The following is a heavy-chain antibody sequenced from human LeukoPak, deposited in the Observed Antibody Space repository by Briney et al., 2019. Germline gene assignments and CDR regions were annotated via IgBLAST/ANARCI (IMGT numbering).Heavy chain of an antibody. V-gene: IGHV4-39*07. CDR3: ARERGNTFDY. D-gene: IGHD1/OR15-1a*01. CDR1: GGSISSSSYY. J-gene: IGHJ4*02. Sequence: SETLSLTCTVSGGSISSSSYYWGWIRQPPGKGLEWIGSISYSGNTYYNPSLKSRVTMSVDTSKNQFSLKLSSVTAADTAVYYCARERGNTFDYWGQGTLVTVSS. CDR2: ISYSGNT.